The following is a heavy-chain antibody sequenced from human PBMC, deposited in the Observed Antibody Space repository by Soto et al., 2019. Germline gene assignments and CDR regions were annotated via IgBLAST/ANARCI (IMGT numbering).Heavy chain of an antibody. CDR3: SRPEKFQDYGYDR. CDR2: ISSAGST. D-gene: IGHD5-18*01. Sequence: GQVQESGPGLVRPSDILSLTCSVAGASVGNYYWSWIRQTPGKGLEWIGCISSAGSTIYNPSLRSRLTISNDMPKNQILLSLKSVTAADTAVYYFSRPEKFQDYGYDRGGHGIMVIVSS. CDR1: GASVGNYY. V-gene: IGHV4-59*08. J-gene: IGHJ4*03.